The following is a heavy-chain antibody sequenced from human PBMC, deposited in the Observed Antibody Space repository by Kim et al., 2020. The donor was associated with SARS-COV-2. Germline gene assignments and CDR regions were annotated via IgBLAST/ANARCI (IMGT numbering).Heavy chain of an antibody. Sequence: SETLSLTCTVSGGSISSYYWSWIRQPPGKGLEWIGYIYYSGSTNYNPSLKSRVTISVDTSKNQFSLKLSSVTAADTAVYYCARVLDSSSSWYVFDYWGQGTLVTVSA. CDR1: GGSISSYY. CDR2: IYYSGST. V-gene: IGHV4-59*01. CDR3: ARVLDSSSSWYVFDY. J-gene: IGHJ4*02. D-gene: IGHD6-13*01.